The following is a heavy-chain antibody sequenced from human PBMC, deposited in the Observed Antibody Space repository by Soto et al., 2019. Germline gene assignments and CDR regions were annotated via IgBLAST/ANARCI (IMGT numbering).Heavy chain of an antibody. Sequence: PGGSLRLSCAASGFTFSSYSMNWVRQAPGKGLEWVSSISSSSSYIYYADSVKGRFTISRDNAKNSLYLQMNSLRAEDTAVYYCARVYGYGGSRRTFDIWGQGTMVTVSS. CDR1: GFTFSSYS. D-gene: IGHD4-17*01. CDR2: ISSSSSYI. CDR3: ARVYGYGGSRRTFDI. J-gene: IGHJ3*02. V-gene: IGHV3-21*01.